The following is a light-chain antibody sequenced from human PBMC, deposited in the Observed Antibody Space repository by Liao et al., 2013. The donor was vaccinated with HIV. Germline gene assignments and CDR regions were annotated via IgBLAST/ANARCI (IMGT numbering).Light chain of an antibody. CDR3: QVWDSNRDRHYV. J-gene: IGLJ1*01. V-gene: IGLV3-25*03. CDR2: KDS. CDR1: ALPKQY. Sequence: SYELTQPPSVSVSPGQTARITCSGDALPKQYAYWYQQKPGQAPVLVIYKDSERPSGIPERFSGSSSGTTVTLTISGVQAEDEADYYCQVWDSNRDRHYVFGTGTKVTVL.